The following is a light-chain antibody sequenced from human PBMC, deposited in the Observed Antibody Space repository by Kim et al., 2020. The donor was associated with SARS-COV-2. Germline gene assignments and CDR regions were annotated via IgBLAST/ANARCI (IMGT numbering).Light chain of an antibody. V-gene: IGKV3-20*01. CDR2: GAS. CDR3: QQYDMSPLT. J-gene: IGKJ4*01. Sequence: SPGETATLSCRASQSVSSSYLAWYQQKPGQAPRLLIYGASSRATGIPDRFSGSESGTDFTLTISRLEPEDFAVYYCQQYDMSPLTFGGGTKVDIK. CDR1: QSVSSSY.